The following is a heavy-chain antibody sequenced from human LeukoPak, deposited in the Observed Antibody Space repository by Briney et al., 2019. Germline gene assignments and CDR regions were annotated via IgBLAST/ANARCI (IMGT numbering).Heavy chain of an antibody. CDR1: GGSLSSSGYY. Sequence: RSQALSLTCTVSGGSLSSSGYYWVWIRQPPGKGLEWIGSISYSGSTYYNPSLKSRVTISVDTSKTQFSLRLSSLTAADTAVYYCARQEGDYFYYMDVWGKGTTVTVSS. J-gene: IGHJ6*03. CDR3: ARQEGDYFYYMDV. CDR2: ISYSGST. V-gene: IGHV4-39*01.